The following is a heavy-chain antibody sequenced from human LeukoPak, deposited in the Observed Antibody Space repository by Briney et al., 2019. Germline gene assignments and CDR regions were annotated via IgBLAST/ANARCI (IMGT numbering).Heavy chain of an antibody. D-gene: IGHD3-10*01. CDR3: AKGRDTIATREFDY. J-gene: IGHJ4*02. Sequence: PAGGSLRLSCAASGFTFRSYGMGWVRQGPGKGLEWISVISTGGDYTHYADSVKGRFTISRDNSRNTVYLQLNSLRADDTAIYFCAKGRDTIATREFDYWAREPRSPSPQ. CDR1: GFTFRSYG. V-gene: IGHV3-23*01. CDR2: ISTGGDYT.